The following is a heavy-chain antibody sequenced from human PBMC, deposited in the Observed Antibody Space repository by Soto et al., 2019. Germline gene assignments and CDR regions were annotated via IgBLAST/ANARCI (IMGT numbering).Heavy chain of an antibody. CDR3: ARGGSVDAFDV. V-gene: IGHV3-66*01. CDR2: IYRGGNT. CDR1: GLSVSSKS. D-gene: IGHD6-19*01. Sequence: GGSLRLSCAASGLSVSSKSMSWVRQPPGKGREWVSVIYRGGNTYYSDSVKGRLAISRDNSKNTLSLQMNSLRAEDTAVYYCARGGSVDAFDVWGQGTLVTVSS. J-gene: IGHJ3*01.